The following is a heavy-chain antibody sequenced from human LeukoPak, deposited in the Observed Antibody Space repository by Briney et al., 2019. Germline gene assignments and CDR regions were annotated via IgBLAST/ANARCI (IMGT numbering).Heavy chain of an antibody. V-gene: IGHV3-21*01. Sequence: GGSLRLSCEASGFTFSSYSMNWVRQAPGKGLEWVSSISSSSSYIYYADSVKGRFTISRDNAKNSLYLQMNSLRAEDTAVYYCASSLGVGYAYWGQGTLVTVSS. CDR1: GFTFSSYS. D-gene: IGHD2-15*01. CDR2: ISSSSSYI. CDR3: ASSLGVGYAY. J-gene: IGHJ4*02.